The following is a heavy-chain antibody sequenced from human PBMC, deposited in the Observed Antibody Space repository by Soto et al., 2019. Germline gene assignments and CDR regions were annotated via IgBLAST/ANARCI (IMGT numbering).Heavy chain of an antibody. CDR3: VRGGGGGLFDP. V-gene: IGHV3-11*06. Sequence: PGGSLRLSCAGSGFTFGDSYMSWIRQAPGKGLEWLSYISPGSRYPAYADSVQGRFTISRDNAKRSLYLQMMSQTAEDTAIYYCVRGGGGGLFDPWGQGTMVTVSS. CDR2: ISPGSRYP. CDR1: GFTFGDSY. J-gene: IGHJ5*02. D-gene: IGHD2-15*01.